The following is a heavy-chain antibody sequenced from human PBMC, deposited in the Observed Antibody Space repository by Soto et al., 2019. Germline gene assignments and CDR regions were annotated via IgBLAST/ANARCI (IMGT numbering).Heavy chain of an antibody. CDR2: TYYRGST. CDR3: ARLQANEAEYMGDY. Sequence: QLQLQESVPGLVKPSETLSLTCTVSGGSISSSSYYWGWIRQPPGKGLECIGSTYYRGSTYYNPSLKSRVTIYVDTSKNQFSLKLSSVTAADTAVYYCARLQANEAEYMGDYWGQGTLVTVSS. CDR1: GGSISSSSYY. D-gene: IGHD6-6*01. V-gene: IGHV4-39*01. J-gene: IGHJ4*02.